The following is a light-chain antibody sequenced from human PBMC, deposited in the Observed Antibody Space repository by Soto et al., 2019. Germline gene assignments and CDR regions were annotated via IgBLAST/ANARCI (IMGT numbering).Light chain of an antibody. CDR2: EVS. CDR1: SSDVGGYNY. Sequence: QSALTQPASVSGSPGQSITISCTGTSSDVGGYNYVSWYQHHPGKAPKLMIYEVSYRPSGVSNRFSGSKSGNTASLTISGLQAEDEADYYCGSYTSSSPDVFGTGTKLTVL. V-gene: IGLV2-14*01. J-gene: IGLJ1*01. CDR3: GSYTSSSPDV.